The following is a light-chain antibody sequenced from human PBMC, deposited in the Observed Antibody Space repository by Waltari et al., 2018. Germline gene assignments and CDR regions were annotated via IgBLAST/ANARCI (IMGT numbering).Light chain of an antibody. Sequence: QSALTQPAPVSESPGQSITIACTGTNSDIGSYDYVSWYQQHPGKPPKLIIYDVNNRPSGVSNRFSGSKSGITASLTISGLQAEDGADYFCSSYSSGNTPVVFGGGTTLTVL. CDR1: NSDIGSYDY. V-gene: IGLV2-14*03. J-gene: IGLJ2*01. CDR3: SSYSSGNTPVV. CDR2: DVN.